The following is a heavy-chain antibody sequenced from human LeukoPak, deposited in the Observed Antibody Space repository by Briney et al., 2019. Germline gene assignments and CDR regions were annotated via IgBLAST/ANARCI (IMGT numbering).Heavy chain of an antibody. J-gene: IGHJ4*02. D-gene: IGHD3-22*01. V-gene: IGHV3-30*18. CDR3: AKDGTGGYYYLDY. CDR2: ILYDGSNE. Sequence: GTCLRLSCAASGFTFSSHGMHWVRQAPDMGLEWVALILYDGSNEYYADSVQGRFTISRDSSRNTLYLQMNSLRAEDTAVYYCAKDGTGGYYYLDYWGQGALVKVSS. CDR1: GFTFSSHG.